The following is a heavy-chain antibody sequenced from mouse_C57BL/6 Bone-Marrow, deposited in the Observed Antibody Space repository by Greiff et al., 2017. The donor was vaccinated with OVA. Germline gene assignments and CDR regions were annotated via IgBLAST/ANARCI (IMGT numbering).Heavy chain of an antibody. CDR2: IYPRSGNT. CDR1: GYTFTSYG. J-gene: IGHJ2*01. CDR3: ARYYYGSIYYFDY. V-gene: IGHV1-81*01. Sequence: VQLVESGAELARPGASVKLSCKASGYTFTSYGISWVKQRTGQGLEWIGEIYPRSGNTYYNEKFKGKATLTADKSSSTAYMELRSLTSEDSAVYFCARYYYGSIYYFDYWGQGTTLTVSS. D-gene: IGHD1-1*01.